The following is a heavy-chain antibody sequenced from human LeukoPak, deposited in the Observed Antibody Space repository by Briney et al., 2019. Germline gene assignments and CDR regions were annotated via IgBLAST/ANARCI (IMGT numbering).Heavy chain of an antibody. CDR1: DGSISSSNYS. CDR3: AGDPITVAGNVFDF. CDR2: IFHTGST. D-gene: IGHD6-19*01. Sequence: SETLSLTCTVSDGSISSSNYSWGWIRQPPGKGLDWIGSIFHTGSTYYNPSLKSRVTISVDTSKNQFSLKLSSVTAADTAVYYCAGDPITVAGNVFDFWGRGTVVTVSS. J-gene: IGHJ3*01. V-gene: IGHV4-39*01.